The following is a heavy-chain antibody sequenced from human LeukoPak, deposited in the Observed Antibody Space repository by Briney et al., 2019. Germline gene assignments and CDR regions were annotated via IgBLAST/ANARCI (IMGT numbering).Heavy chain of an antibody. J-gene: IGHJ6*03. CDR3: ARGLPTSYDSRGRYYYMDV. CDR2: TYYRSKWYN. CDR1: GDSVSSNSAA. D-gene: IGHD3-22*01. Sequence: SQTLSLTCAISGDSVSSNSAAWNWIRQSPSRGLEWLGRTYYRSKWYNDYAVSVKSRITINPDTSKNQFSLQLNSVTPEDMAVYYCARGLPTSYDSRGRYYYMDVWGKGTTVTISS. V-gene: IGHV6-1*01.